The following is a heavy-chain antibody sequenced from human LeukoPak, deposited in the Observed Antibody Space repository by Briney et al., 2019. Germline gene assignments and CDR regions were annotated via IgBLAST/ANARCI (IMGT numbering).Heavy chain of an antibody. CDR1: GFTFSSYG. D-gene: IGHD3-22*01. CDR3: AKDRSTMIGVIRRSPRGEMDY. Sequence: GGSLRLSCAASGFTFSSYGMHWVRQAPGKGLEWVALIRYDGSNKYYADSVKGRFTISRDNSKNTLDLQMNSLRAEDTAVYYCAKDRSTMIGVIRRSPRGEMDYWGQGILVTVSS. CDR2: IRYDGSNK. J-gene: IGHJ4*02. V-gene: IGHV3-30*02.